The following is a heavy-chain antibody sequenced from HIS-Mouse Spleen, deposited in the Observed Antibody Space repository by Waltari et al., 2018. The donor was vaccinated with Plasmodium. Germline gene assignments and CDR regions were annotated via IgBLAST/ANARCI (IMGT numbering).Heavy chain of an antibody. CDR1: WFTVSSNY. CDR3: ARGMKSSSSAFDI. V-gene: IGHV3-53*01. Sequence: EVQLVESGGGLIQPGGSLRLSCAASWFTVSSNYMSWVRQAPGTGLEWVSVIYSGGSTYYADSVKGRFTISRDNSKNTLYLQMNSLRAEDTAVYYCARGMKSSSSAFDIWGQGTMVTVSS. CDR2: IYSGGST. J-gene: IGHJ3*02. D-gene: IGHD6-6*01.